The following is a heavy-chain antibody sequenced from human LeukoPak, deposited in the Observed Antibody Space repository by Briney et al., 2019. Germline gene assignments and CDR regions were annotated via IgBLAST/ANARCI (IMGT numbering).Heavy chain of an antibody. D-gene: IGHD3-22*01. J-gene: IGHJ5*02. Sequence: QSGGSLRLSCAASGFIFSNYWMNWVRQAPGKGLEWVATIKEDGREKYYVDSVKGRFTISRDNPKNSLFLQMSTLRAEDTAVYYCARDDSSVDWFDPWGQGTLVTVSS. CDR3: ARDDSSVDWFDP. CDR2: IKEDGREK. V-gene: IGHV3-7*01. CDR1: GFIFSNYW.